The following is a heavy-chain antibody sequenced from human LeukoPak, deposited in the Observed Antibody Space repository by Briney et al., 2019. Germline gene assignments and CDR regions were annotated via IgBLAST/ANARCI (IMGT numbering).Heavy chain of an antibody. D-gene: IGHD4-11*01. CDR3: AKWRVKGYSNFNVRYYFDY. J-gene: IGHJ4*02. V-gene: IGHV3-23*01. CDR1: GFTFNSFG. CDR2: ITGSGGST. Sequence: GGSLRLSCAASGFTFNSFGMSWVRQAPGKGLEWVSAITGSGGSTYYADSVKGRFTISRVNSKNTLYLQMNSLRAEDTAVYYCAKWRVKGYSNFNVRYYFDYWGQGTLVTVSS.